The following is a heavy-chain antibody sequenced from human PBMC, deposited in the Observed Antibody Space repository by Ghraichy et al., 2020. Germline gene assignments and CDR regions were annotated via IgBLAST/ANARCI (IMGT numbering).Heavy chain of an antibody. J-gene: IGHJ3*02. CDR3: ASGSYGAFDI. CDR2: IYYSGST. CDR1: GGSISSYY. V-gene: IGHV4-59*01. D-gene: IGHD1-26*01. Sequence: SETLSLTCTVSGGSISSYYWSWIRQPPGKGLEWIGYIYYSGSTNYNPSLKSRVTISVDTSKNQFSLKLSSVTAADTAVYYCASGSYGAFDIWGQGTMVTVSS.